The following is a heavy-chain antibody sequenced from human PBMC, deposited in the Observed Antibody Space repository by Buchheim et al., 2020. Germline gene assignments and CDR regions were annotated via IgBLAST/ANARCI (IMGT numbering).Heavy chain of an antibody. CDR1: GYSFTNYW. CDR2: IYPGDSDT. J-gene: IGHJ6*04. D-gene: IGHD3-10*01. V-gene: IGHV5-51*03. CDR3: AGRYYGSGQPYGMDV. Sequence: EVQLVQSGAEVKKPEESLEISCKGSGYSFTNYWIGWVRQMPGKGLELMGIIYPGDSDTRYGPSFQGQVTISADKSISPAYLQWSSLKASDSAIYYCAGRYYGSGQPYGMDVWGKGTT.